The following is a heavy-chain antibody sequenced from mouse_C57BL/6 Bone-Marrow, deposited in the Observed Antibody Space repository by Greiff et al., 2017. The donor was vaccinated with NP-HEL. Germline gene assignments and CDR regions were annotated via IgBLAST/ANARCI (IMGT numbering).Heavy chain of an antibody. D-gene: IGHD1-1*01. CDR1: GFNIKDDY. V-gene: IGHV14-4*01. CDR2: IDPENGDT. CDR3: TTDYYGSSSYWYFDV. J-gene: IGHJ1*03. Sequence: EVQLQQSGAELVRPGASVKLSCTASGFNIKDDYMHWVKQRPEQGLEWIGWIDPENGDTEYASKFQGKATITADTSSNTAYLQLSSLTSEDTAVYYCTTDYYGSSSYWYFDVWGTGTTVTVSS.